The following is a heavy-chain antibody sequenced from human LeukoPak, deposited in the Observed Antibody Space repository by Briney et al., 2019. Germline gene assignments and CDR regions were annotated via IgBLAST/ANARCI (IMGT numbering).Heavy chain of an antibody. Sequence: PSETLSLTCTVSGGSISSSSYYWGWIRQPPGKGLEWIGSIYYGGSTYYNPSLKSRVTISVDTSKNQFSLKLSSVTAADTAVYYCATPYYYDSSGYPPGAGATGQGAFDIWGQGTMVTVSS. CDR3: ATPYYYDSSGYPPGAGATGQGAFDI. V-gene: IGHV4-39*01. J-gene: IGHJ3*02. CDR1: GGSISSSSYY. D-gene: IGHD3-22*01. CDR2: IYYGGST.